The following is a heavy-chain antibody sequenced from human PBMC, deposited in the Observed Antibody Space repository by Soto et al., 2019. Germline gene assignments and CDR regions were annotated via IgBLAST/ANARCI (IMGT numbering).Heavy chain of an antibody. CDR3: ARIIGYCRNNDCSWTFDI. D-gene: IGHD2-2*03. V-gene: IGHV5-51*01. J-gene: IGHJ3*02. CDR1: GYSFISYW. Sequence: GESLKISCKTSGYSFISYWVAWVRQKPGKGLEWMGTFYPGDSTSTYSPSFQGQVTISVDKSISTAYLHLSSLKASDTAMYYCARIIGYCRNNDCSWTFDIWGQGTTVTVSS. CDR2: FYPGDSTS.